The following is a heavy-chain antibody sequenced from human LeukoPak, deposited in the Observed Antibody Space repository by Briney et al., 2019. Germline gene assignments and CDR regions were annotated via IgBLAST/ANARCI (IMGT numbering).Heavy chain of an antibody. Sequence: SETLSLTCTVSGGSISSGGYYWSWIRQHPGKGLEWIGYIYYSGSTYYNPSLKSRVTISVDTSKNQFSLKLSSVTAADTAVYYCARLGATPAFDYWGQGTLVTVSS. CDR2: IYYSGST. CDR3: ARLGATPAFDY. CDR1: GGSISSGGYY. D-gene: IGHD1-26*01. J-gene: IGHJ4*02. V-gene: IGHV4-31*03.